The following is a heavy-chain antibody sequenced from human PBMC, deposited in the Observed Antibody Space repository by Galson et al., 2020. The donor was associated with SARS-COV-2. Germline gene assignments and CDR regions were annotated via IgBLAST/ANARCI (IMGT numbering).Heavy chain of an antibody. CDR3: ARDVSSGWYAPLDY. CDR2: INAGNGNT. D-gene: IGHD6-19*01. Sequence: ASVKVSCKASGYTFTSYAMHWVRQAPGQRLEWMGWINAGNGNTKYSQKFQGRVTITRDTSASTAYMELSSLRSEDTAVYYCARDVSSGWYAPLDYWGQGTLVTVSS. CDR1: GYTFTSYA. J-gene: IGHJ4*02. V-gene: IGHV1-3*01.